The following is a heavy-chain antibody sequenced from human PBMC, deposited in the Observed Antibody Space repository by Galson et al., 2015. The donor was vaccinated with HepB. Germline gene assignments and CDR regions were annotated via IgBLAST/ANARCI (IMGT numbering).Heavy chain of an antibody. CDR2: IYYSGST. Sequence: SETLSLTCTVSGGSISGTSYFWGWIRQTPEKGLEWIGNIYYSGSTYYNPSLKRRVTISVDTAKNQFSLKLSSMTAADTAIYYCARFVGVQYRDCNNWFDPWGQGTLVTVSS. D-gene: IGHD2-21*02. CDR3: ARFVGVQYRDCNNWFDP. V-gene: IGHV4-39*01. CDR1: GGSISGTSYF. J-gene: IGHJ5*02.